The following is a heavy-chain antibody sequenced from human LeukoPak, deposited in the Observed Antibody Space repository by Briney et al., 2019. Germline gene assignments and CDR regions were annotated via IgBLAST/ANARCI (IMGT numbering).Heavy chain of an antibody. D-gene: IGHD3-22*01. Sequence: QPGGSLRLSCGASGFTFSSYEMNWVRQAPGKGLEWVSYISSSGTTIYYADAVKGRFTISRDNAKISLYLQMNSLRAEDTAVYYCARRWGDSSSPLDSWGQGTLVTVSS. J-gene: IGHJ4*02. V-gene: IGHV3-48*03. CDR1: GFTFSSYE. CDR2: ISSSGTTI. CDR3: ARRWGDSSSPLDS.